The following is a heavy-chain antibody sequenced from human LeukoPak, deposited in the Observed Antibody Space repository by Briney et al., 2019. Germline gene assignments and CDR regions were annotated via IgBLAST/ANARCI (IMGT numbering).Heavy chain of an antibody. V-gene: IGHV3-15*01. Sequence: GGSLRLSCAASGFTFSNVWMSWVRQAPGKGLEWVGRIKSKTDGGTTDYAAPVKGRFTISRDDSKNTLYLQMNSLKTEDTAVYYCTTDLRVHNWNYGDRGKGYWGQGTLVTVSS. D-gene: IGHD1-7*01. CDR1: GFTFSNVW. CDR2: IKSKTDGGTT. J-gene: IGHJ4*02. CDR3: TTDLRVHNWNYGDRGKGY.